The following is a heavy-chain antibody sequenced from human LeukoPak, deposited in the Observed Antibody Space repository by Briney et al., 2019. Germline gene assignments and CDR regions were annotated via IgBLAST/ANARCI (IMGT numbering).Heavy chain of an antibody. Sequence: GGSLRLSCAASGFTFSSYGMSWVRQAPGKGLEWVSAISGSGGSTYYADSVKGRFAISRDNSKNTLYLQMNSLRAEDTAVYYCAKGTYYYGSGHYYMDVWGKGTTVTISS. J-gene: IGHJ6*03. CDR1: GFTFSSYG. D-gene: IGHD3-10*01. V-gene: IGHV3-23*01. CDR3: AKGTYYYGSGHYYMDV. CDR2: ISGSGGST.